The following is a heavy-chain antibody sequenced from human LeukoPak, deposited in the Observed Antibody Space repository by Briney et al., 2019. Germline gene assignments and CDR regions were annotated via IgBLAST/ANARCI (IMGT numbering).Heavy chain of an antibody. CDR3: ARGRKWLRYPELIDY. CDR2: INPNSGGT. CDR1: GYTFTGYY. D-gene: IGHD5-12*01. V-gene: IGHV1-2*02. J-gene: IGHJ4*02. Sequence: ASVKVSCKASGYTFTGYYMHWVRQAPGQGLEWMGWINPNSGGTNYAQKFQGRVTMTRDTSISTAYMELSRLTSDDTAVYYCARGRKWLRYPELIDYWGQGTLVTVSS.